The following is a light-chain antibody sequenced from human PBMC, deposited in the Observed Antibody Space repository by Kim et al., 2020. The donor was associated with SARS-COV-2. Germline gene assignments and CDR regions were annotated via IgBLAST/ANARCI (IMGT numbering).Light chain of an antibody. V-gene: IGLV2-14*01. CDR2: DVN. Sequence: QSALTQPASVSGSPGQSVTIPCTGSSSDVGAYNYVSWFQQHPDKAPKLTIYDVNKRPSGSSDRFSGSKSGNTASLTISGLQAEDEADYYGSAYTTTAACVFGAGTKVTVL. J-gene: IGLJ1*01. CDR3: SAYTTTAACV. CDR1: SSDVGAYNY.